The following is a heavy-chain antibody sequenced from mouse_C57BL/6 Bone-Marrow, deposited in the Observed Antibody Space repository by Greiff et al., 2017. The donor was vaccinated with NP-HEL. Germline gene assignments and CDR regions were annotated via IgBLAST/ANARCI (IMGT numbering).Heavy chain of an antibody. V-gene: IGHV1-81*01. D-gene: IGHD1-1*01. CDR3: ARYYYGSSSLGV. CDR1: GYTFTSYG. J-gene: IGHJ1*03. CDR2: IYPRSGNT. Sequence: VQLQQSGAELARPGASVKLSCKASGYTFTSYGISWVKQRPGQGLEWIGEIYPRSGNTYYNEKFKGKATLTADKSSSTAYMELRSLTSEDSAVYFCARYYYGSSSLGVWGTGTTVTVSS.